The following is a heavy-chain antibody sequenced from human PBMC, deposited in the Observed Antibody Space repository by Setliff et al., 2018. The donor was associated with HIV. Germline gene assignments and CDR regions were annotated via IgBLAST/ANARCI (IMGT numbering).Heavy chain of an antibody. J-gene: IGHJ6*03. CDR1: GGSISGGTYY. CDR2: IYYSGNT. V-gene: IGHV4-31*03. CDR3: ARRYYYYMDV. Sequence: SETLSLTCTVSGGSISGGTYYWSWISQHPGKGLQWIGYIYYSGNTYYNPSLKSRVTISVDTSKNQFSLKLSSVTAADTAVYYCARRYYYYMDVWGKGTTVTVSS.